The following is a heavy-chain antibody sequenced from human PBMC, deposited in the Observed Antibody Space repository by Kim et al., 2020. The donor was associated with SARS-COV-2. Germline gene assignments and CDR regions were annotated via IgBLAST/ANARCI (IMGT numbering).Heavy chain of an antibody. D-gene: IGHD5-18*01. CDR2: MNPNTVNT. V-gene: IGHV1-8*01. CDR3: SRVGYSYAFDY. Sequence: ASVKVSCKASGYTFTSYDINWVRQAPGQGLEWMAWMNPNTVNTGSALKFQGRVTLTRNTSTSTAYMELSSLRSEDTAVYYCSRVGYSYAFDYWGQGTLVT. J-gene: IGHJ4*02. CDR1: GYTFTSYD.